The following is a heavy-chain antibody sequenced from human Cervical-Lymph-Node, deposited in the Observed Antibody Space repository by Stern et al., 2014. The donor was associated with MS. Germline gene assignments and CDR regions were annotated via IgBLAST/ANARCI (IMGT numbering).Heavy chain of an antibody. CDR1: GGTFSSYA. D-gene: IGHD3-16*01. CDR3: AGGISPMDV. J-gene: IGHJ6*02. Sequence: VQLVQSGAEVKKPGSSVKVSWKASGGTFSSYAISWVRQAPGQGLEWMGGIIPIFGTANYAQKFQGRVTMTAEASTSTAYMALSSLRSEDTAVYCCAGGISPMDVWGQGTTVTVSS. V-gene: IGHV1-69*01. CDR2: IIPIFGTA.